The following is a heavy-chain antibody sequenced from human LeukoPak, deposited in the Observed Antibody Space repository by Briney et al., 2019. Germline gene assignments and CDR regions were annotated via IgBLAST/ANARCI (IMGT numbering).Heavy chain of an antibody. CDR1: GDSVASNSAG. CDR3: ARDSGSCNFHY. CDR2: TYYKYEWYN. J-gene: IGHJ4*02. Sequence: SQSLSLTCAISGDSVASNSAGWGWLRQSPSRGLEWLGRTYYKYEWYNDYAVSVKSRISINPDTTKKRLPLQQNSVTPDDTAVYYCARDSGSCNFHYWGQGTLVTVSS. V-gene: IGHV6-1*01. D-gene: IGHD1-26*01.